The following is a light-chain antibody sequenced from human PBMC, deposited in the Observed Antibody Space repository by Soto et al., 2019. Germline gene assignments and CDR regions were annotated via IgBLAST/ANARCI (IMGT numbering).Light chain of an antibody. CDR3: QQYFTSPLT. V-gene: IGKV3-20*01. CDR1: PSVTNY. CDR2: GAS. Sequence: EIVLTQSPATLSLSPGERATLSCRASPSVTNYLAWYQQKPGQAPRLLIYGASSRATGIPDRFSGGGSGTDFTLTISRLEPEDFAMYYCQQYFTSPLTFGGGTKWISN. J-gene: IGKJ4*01.